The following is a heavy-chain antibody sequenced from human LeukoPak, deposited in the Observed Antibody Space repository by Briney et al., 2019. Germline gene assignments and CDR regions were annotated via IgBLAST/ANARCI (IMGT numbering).Heavy chain of an antibody. CDR1: GFTFSSYW. CDR2: IKQDGSEK. Sequence: QSGGSLRLSCAASGFTFSSYWMSWVRQAPGKGLEWVANIKQDGSEKYYVDSVKGRFTISRDNAKNSLYLQMNSLRAEDTAVYYCARGGSSDWLDYFDYWGQGTLVTVSS. J-gene: IGHJ4*02. D-gene: IGHD6-19*01. CDR3: ARGGSSDWLDYFDY. V-gene: IGHV3-7*01.